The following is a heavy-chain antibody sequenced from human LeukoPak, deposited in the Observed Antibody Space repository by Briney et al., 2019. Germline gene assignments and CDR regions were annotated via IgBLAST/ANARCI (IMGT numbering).Heavy chain of an antibody. D-gene: IGHD3-10*01. V-gene: IGHV3-23*01. CDR3: AKVYGSGSYYDAVDC. CDR1: GFTFSSYA. Sequence: GGSLRLSCAASGFTFSSYAMSWVRQAPGKGLEWVSAISGGGGSTYYADSVKGRFTLSRDNSKNTLYLQMNSLRAEDTAIYYCAKVYGSGSYYDAVDCWGQGTLVTVSS. CDR2: ISGGGGST. J-gene: IGHJ4*02.